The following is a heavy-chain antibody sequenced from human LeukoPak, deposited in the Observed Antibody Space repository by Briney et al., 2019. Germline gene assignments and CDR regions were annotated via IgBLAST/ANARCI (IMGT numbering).Heavy chain of an antibody. Sequence: GGSLRLSCAASGFTFSDYYMSWIRQAPGKGLEWVSYISSSGSTIYYADSVKGRFTISRDNSKNTLYLQMNSLRAEDTAVYYCANGFYGGTYYFDYWGQGTLVTVSS. V-gene: IGHV3-11*01. CDR1: GFTFSDYY. D-gene: IGHD4-23*01. J-gene: IGHJ4*02. CDR3: ANGFYGGTYYFDY. CDR2: ISSSGSTI.